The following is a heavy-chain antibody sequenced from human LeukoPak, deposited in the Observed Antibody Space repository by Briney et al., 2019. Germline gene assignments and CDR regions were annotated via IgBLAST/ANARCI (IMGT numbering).Heavy chain of an antibody. J-gene: IGHJ4*02. D-gene: IGHD6-13*01. V-gene: IGHV1-18*01. CDR3: ARYSSSWYLYDY. CDR2: IIAYNGNT. CDR1: GYTFTTYG. Sequence: GASVKVSCKASGYTFTTYGMTWVRQAPGQGLQWMGIIAYNGNTYYAENLHGRVTMTTDSSTNTAYMELRNLRSDDTAVYYCARYSSSWYLYDYWGQGTLVTVSS.